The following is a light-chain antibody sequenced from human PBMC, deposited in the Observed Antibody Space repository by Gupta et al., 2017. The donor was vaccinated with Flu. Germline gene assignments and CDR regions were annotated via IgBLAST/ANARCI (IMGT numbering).Light chain of an antibody. Sequence: GDRVTITCRTSQTISSYLNWYQQRPGEVPKLLIYTISNLQSGVPSRFSGSGSGTDFTLTISSLQPEDFATYYCQQSSIYPWTFGQGTRVEIK. CDR3: QQSSIYPWT. CDR1: QTISSY. V-gene: IGKV1-39*01. CDR2: TIS. J-gene: IGKJ1*01.